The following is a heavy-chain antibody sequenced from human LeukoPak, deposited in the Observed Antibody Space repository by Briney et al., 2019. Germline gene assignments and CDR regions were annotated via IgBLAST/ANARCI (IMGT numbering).Heavy chain of an antibody. CDR3: AKTASGVTDSYFVY. J-gene: IGHJ4*02. D-gene: IGHD2-21*02. V-gene: IGHV3-23*01. Sequence: PGGSLRLSCAASGFTFSAYAMSWVRQAPGKGLEWVSAISGVDGTTYYADSVKGRFTISRDNSMNTLYLQMNSLRAEDTAAYYCAKTASGVTDSYFVYWGQGTLVTVSS. CDR1: GFTFSAYA. CDR2: ISGVDGTT.